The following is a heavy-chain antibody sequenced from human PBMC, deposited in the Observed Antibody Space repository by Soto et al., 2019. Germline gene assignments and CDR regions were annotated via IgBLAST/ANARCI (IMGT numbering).Heavy chain of an antibody. V-gene: IGHV3-23*01. CDR1: GFTFSSYA. D-gene: IGHD2-2*02. Sequence: GGSLRLSCAASGFTFSSYAMSWVRQAPGKGLEWVSAISVSGGSTYYADSVKGRFTISRDNSKNTLYLQMNSLRAEDTAVYYCAKSGSTISYYYYYGMDVWGQGTTVTVSS. CDR2: ISVSGGST. CDR3: AKSGSTISYYYYYGMDV. J-gene: IGHJ6*02.